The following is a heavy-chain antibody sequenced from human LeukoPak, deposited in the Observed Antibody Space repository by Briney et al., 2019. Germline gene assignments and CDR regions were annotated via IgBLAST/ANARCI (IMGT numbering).Heavy chain of an antibody. D-gene: IGHD6-13*01. J-gene: IGHJ4*02. CDR3: ARSRGYFDY. Sequence: KPSETLSLTCTVSGGSISSYYWSWIRQPPGQGLEGIGYIYYSGSTNYNPSLKSRVTISVDTSKNQFSLKLSSVTAADTALYYCARSRGYFDYWGQGTLVTVSS. CDR1: GGSISSYY. V-gene: IGHV4-59*01. CDR2: IYYSGST.